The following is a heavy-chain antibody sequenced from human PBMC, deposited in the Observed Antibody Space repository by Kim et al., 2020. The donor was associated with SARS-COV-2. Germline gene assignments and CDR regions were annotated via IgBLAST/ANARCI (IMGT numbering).Heavy chain of an antibody. J-gene: IGHJ4*02. D-gene: IGHD3-16*02. CDR3: ARDPTGYVWGSYRPYYFDY. V-gene: IGHV1-69*01. Sequence: GRVTITADESTSTAYMELSSLRSEDTAVYYCARDPTGYVWGSYRPYYFDYWGQGTLVTVSS.